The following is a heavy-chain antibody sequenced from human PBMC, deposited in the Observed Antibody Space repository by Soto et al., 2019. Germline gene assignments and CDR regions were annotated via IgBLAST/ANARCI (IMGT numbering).Heavy chain of an antibody. J-gene: IGHJ6*03. CDR3: ARGDCVGGTCYSLAGSFYYYMDV. CDR1: GFTFSNYW. Sequence: EVQLVESGGGLVQPGGSLRLSCAASGFTFSNYWMYWVRQAPGKGLVWVSRINSDGSVSSYADSVKGRLTISRANVKNTLYLQMDSLRAEDTAVYYCARGDCVGGTCYSLAGSFYYYMDVWGKGTTVTVFS. CDR2: INSDGSVS. V-gene: IGHV3-74*01. D-gene: IGHD2-15*01.